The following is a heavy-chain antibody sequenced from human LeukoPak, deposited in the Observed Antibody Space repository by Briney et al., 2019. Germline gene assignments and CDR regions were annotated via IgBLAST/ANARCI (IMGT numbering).Heavy chain of an antibody. CDR2: IYYSGST. CDR1: GGSISSYY. Sequence: SETLSLTCTVSGGSISSYYWSWIRQPPGKGLEWIGYIYYSGSTNYNPSLKSRVTISVDTSKNQFSLKLSSVTAADTAVYYCARGGTYYYYYGMDVWGQGTTVTVSS. V-gene: IGHV4-59*01. J-gene: IGHJ6*02. CDR3: ARGGTYYYYYGMDV. D-gene: IGHD5-12*01.